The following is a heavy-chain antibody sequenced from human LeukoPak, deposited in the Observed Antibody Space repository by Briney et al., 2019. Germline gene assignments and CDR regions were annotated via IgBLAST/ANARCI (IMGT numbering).Heavy chain of an antibody. Sequence: SETLSFTGAVSGGSMCSGGYSWSWIGQPPGRILEWIGYIYNRGSTYYNPSLQGRVTITVDRSKNQFSLKLRNVTAADTAVYYCARDRPIPGGFDPWGQGTLVTVSS. CDR3: ARDRPIPGGFDP. CDR2: IYNRGST. D-gene: IGHD2-2*02. CDR1: GGSMCSGGYS. V-gene: IGHV4-30-2*01. J-gene: IGHJ5*02.